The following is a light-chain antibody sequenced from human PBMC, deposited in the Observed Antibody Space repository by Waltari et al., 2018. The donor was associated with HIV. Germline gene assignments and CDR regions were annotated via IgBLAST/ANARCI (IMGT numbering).Light chain of an antibody. CDR2: DDT. CDR1: NIGRMS. CDR3: QVWDSRGAHVV. V-gene: IGLV3-21*02. J-gene: IGLJ2*01. Sequence: YVLTQPPSVSVAPGQTARITCGGDNIGRMSVHWYQQTPGQAPVLVVYDDTGRPSRFPEGFSGSNAGNTATLTISSVEVGDEADYYCQVWDSRGAHVVFGGGTKLTVL.